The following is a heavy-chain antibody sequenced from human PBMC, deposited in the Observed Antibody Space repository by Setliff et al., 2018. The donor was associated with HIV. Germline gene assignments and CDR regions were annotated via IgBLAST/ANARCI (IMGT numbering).Heavy chain of an antibody. Sequence: SETLSLTCAVSGGSISSNWWSWIRQSPGKGLEWIGEINHSGITNYKPSLKSRVTISVDTPKNQFSLKLSSVTAADTAVYYCARALRYNFWSGYYTGDYFDYWGQGTLVTVSS. D-gene: IGHD3-3*01. J-gene: IGHJ4*02. V-gene: IGHV4-4*02. CDR2: INHSGIT. CDR1: GGSISSNW. CDR3: ARALRYNFWSGYYTGDYFDY.